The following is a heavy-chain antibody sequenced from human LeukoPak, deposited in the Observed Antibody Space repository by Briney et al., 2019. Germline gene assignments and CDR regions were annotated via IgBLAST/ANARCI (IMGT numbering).Heavy chain of an antibody. CDR3: ARDLYSSSWYVDYYYYGMDV. J-gene: IGHJ6*02. Sequence: ASVKVSCKASGYTFTSYGISWVRQAPGQGREWMGWISAYNGNTNYAQKLQGRVTMTTDTSTSTAYMELRSLRSDDTAVYYCARDLYSSSWYVDYYYYGMDVWGQGTTVTVSS. CDR2: ISAYNGNT. CDR1: GYTFTSYG. V-gene: IGHV1-18*01. D-gene: IGHD6-13*01.